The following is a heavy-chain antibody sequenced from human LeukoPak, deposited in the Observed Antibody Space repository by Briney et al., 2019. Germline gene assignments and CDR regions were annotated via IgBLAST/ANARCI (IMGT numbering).Heavy chain of an antibody. D-gene: IGHD3-3*01. CDR2: INPDSGGT. V-gene: IGHV1-2*02. CDR3: VRDRNDFWSGFLY. J-gene: IGHJ4*02. CDR1: GYTFTDYY. Sequence: GASVKVSCKASGYTFTDYYFHWVRQAPGQGLEWTGWINPDSGGTGYADKFKGRVTLTRDRTISTVYMEMTSLRSDDTAIYYCVRDRNDFWSGFLYWGQGTLVTVSS.